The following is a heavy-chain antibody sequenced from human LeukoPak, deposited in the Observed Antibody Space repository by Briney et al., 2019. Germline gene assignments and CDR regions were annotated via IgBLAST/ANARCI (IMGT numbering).Heavy chain of an antibody. D-gene: IGHD6-19*01. Sequence: KPSETPSPTCTVSGGSISSSSFYWGWIPPPPRKGLGWIGSVHYSGRTYDNPSLKSRVTISVDTSKKQFSLKLSSVTAADTAVYYCARTGYSSGWDEFDYGGQGTLVTVSS. J-gene: IGHJ4*02. CDR2: VHYSGRT. CDR1: GGSISSSSFY. CDR3: ARTGYSSGWDEFDY. V-gene: IGHV4-39*01.